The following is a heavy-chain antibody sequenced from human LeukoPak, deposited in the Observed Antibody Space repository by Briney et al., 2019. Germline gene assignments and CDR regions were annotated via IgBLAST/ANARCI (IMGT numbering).Heavy chain of an antibody. CDR2: IRFDGTST. CDR1: GFIFSNYA. J-gene: IGHJ4*02. V-gene: IGHV3-30*02. CDR3: VKDGSGYCTSSSCYTAHY. Sequence: GGSLRLSCAASGFIFSNYAMHWVRQAPGKGPEWVAFIRFDGTSTYYTDSVKGRFSISRDNSKNTLYLQMNSLRPEDTAVYFCVKDGSGYCTSSSCYTAHYWGQEALVTVSS. D-gene: IGHD2-2*02.